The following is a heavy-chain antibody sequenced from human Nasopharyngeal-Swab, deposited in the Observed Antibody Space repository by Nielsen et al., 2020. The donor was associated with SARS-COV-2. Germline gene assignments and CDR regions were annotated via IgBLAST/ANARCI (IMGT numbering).Heavy chain of an antibody. D-gene: IGHD3-22*01. CDR1: GFTVSSNY. J-gene: IGHJ3*02. Sequence: GESLKISCAASGFTVSSNYMSWVRQAPGKGLEWVSVIYSGGSTYYADSVKGRFTISRDNSKNTLYLQMNSLRAEDTAVYYCARDSVVNAFDIWGQGTMVTVSS. V-gene: IGHV3-66*01. CDR3: ARDSVVNAFDI. CDR2: IYSGGST.